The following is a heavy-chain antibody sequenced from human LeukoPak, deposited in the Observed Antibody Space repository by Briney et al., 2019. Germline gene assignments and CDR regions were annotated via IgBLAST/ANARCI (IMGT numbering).Heavy chain of an antibody. V-gene: IGHV1-46*01. Sequence: ASVKVSCKTSRYTFTGHSMHWVRQAPPGQGLEWMGIINPTSGGTTYAQKFQGRVTMTSDTSTTTFYMELNSLRSDDTAIYYCARSRDGGSYIVDDWGQGTLVTVSS. CDR3: ARSRDGGSYIVDD. D-gene: IGHD1-26*01. J-gene: IGHJ4*02. CDR2: INPTSGGT. CDR1: RYTFTGHS.